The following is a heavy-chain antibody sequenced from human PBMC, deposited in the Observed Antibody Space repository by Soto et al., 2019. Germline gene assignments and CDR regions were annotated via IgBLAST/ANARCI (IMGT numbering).Heavy chain of an antibody. Sequence: PGGSLRLSCAASGFTFSSYAMSWVRQAPGKGLEWVSAISGSGGSTYYADSVKGRFTISRDNSKNTLYLQMNSLRAEDTAVYYCAKAGGPTMVRGMGWFDPWGQGTLVTVSS. J-gene: IGHJ5*02. CDR3: AKAGGPTMVRGMGWFDP. V-gene: IGHV3-23*01. CDR2: ISGSGGST. D-gene: IGHD3-10*01. CDR1: GFTFSSYA.